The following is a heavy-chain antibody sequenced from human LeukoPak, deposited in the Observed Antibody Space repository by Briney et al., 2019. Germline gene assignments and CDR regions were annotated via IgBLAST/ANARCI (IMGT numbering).Heavy chain of an antibody. J-gene: IGHJ5*02. CDR3: AKDSSSWPTAWFDP. CDR1: GFTFSSYA. CDR2: ISGSGGST. V-gene: IGHV3-23*01. D-gene: IGHD6-13*01. Sequence: GGSLRLSCAASGFTFSSYAMSWVRQAPGKGLEWVSAISGSGGSTYYADSVKGRFTISRDNSKNTLYLQMSSLRAEDTAVYYCAKDSSSWPTAWFDPWGQGTLVTVSS.